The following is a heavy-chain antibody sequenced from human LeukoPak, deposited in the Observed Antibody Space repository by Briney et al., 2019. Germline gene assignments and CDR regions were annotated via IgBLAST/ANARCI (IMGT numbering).Heavy chain of an antibody. CDR2: ISSNGGST. V-gene: IGHV3-64D*09. D-gene: IGHD6-25*01. CDR1: GFTFSTYA. CDR3: LKVPNHSSGY. Sequence: SGGPLRLSCSASGFTFSTYAMHWVRQAPGKGLESVSTISSNGGSTYYADSVKGRFTIYRDNSMNTLYLQMSSLTAEDPAVYYCLKVPNHSSGYWGQGTLVTVSS. J-gene: IGHJ4*02.